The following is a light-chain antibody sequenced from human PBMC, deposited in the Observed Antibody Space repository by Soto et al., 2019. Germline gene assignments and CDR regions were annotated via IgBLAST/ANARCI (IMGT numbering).Light chain of an antibody. CDR1: QSVGTK. CDR3: QQYGSSFAT. J-gene: IGKJ1*01. Sequence: EIVLTQSPGTLSLSPGERATLSCRASQSVGTKLAWYRQAPGQAPRLLIYGASTRATDTPARFSGSGAGTDFTLTISNVEPVDFALYYGQQYGSSFATFGQGTQVE. V-gene: IGKV3-20*01. CDR2: GAS.